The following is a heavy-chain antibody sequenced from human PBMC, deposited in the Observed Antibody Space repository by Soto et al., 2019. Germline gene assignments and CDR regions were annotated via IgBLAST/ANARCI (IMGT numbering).Heavy chain of an antibody. CDR2: IYHSGSA. Sequence: QLQLQESGSGLVKPSQTLSLTCAVSGGSISSGGYSWSWLRQPPGKGLEWIGYIYHSGSAYYNPSLKSRVTISVDRSKNHLSLKLSSVTAADRAVYYWARVPSPWGQGTLVTVSS. CDR3: ARVPSP. J-gene: IGHJ5*02. CDR1: GGSISSGGYS. V-gene: IGHV4-30-2*01.